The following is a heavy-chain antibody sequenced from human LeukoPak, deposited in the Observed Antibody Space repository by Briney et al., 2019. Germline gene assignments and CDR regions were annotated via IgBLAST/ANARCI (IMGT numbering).Heavy chain of an antibody. CDR1: GFTFDDYA. CDR2: ISWNSGSI. CDR3: AKGVAGPLNDAFDI. D-gene: IGHD2-15*01. Sequence: SGGSLRLSCAASGFTFDDYAMHWVRQAPGKGLEWVSGISWNSGSIGYADSVKGRFTISRDNAKNSLYLQMSSLRAEDTALYYCAKGVAGPLNDAFDIWGQGTMVTVSS. J-gene: IGHJ3*02. V-gene: IGHV3-9*01.